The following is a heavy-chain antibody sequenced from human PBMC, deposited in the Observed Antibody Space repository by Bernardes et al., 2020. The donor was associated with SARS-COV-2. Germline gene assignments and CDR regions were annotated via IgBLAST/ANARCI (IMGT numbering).Heavy chain of an antibody. CDR3: ARTISGHWFDP. CDR1: GGSISSGGYY. J-gene: IGHJ5*02. V-gene: IGHV4-31*03. D-gene: IGHD3-3*02. CDR2: IYYSGST. Sequence: SETLSLTCTVSGGSISSGGYYWSWIRQHPGKGLEWIGYIYYSGSTYYNPSLKSRVTISVDTSKNQFSLKLSSVTAADTAVYYCARTISGHWFDPWGQGTLVTVSS.